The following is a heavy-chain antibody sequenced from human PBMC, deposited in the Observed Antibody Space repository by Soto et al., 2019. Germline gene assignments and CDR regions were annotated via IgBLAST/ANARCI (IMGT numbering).Heavy chain of an antibody. CDR2: IDYYGST. J-gene: IGHJ5*02. V-gene: IGHV4-59*12. Sequence: SETLSLTCTVSGGSISGYYWSWIRQPPGKRLEWIGYIDYYGSTYYNPSLKSRVTISVDTSKNQFSLKLSSVTAADTAVYYCARTSYDSSGTAADPWGQGTLVTVSS. CDR3: ARTSYDSSGTAADP. D-gene: IGHD3-22*01. CDR1: GGSISGYY.